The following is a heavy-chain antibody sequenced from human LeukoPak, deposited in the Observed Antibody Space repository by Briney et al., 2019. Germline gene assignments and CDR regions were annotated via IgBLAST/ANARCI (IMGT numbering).Heavy chain of an antibody. D-gene: IGHD6-6*01. CDR1: GFTFSSYS. V-gene: IGHV3-48*01. CDR3: ARDAVEYSSSIYYYYYYMDV. CDR2: ISSSSSTI. Sequence: GGSLRLSCAASGFTFSSYSMNWVRQDPGKGLEWVSYISSSSSTIYYADSVKGRFTISRDNAKNSLYLQMNSLRAEDTAVYYCARDAVEYSSSIYYYYYYMDVWGKGTTVTVSS. J-gene: IGHJ6*03.